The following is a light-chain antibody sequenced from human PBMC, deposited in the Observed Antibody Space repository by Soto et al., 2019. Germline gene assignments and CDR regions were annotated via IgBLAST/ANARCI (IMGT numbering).Light chain of an antibody. Sequence: SSELTQPPSVSVAPGQTARITCGGDNIGSKSVHWYQQKPGQAPVLVVYNDRDRPSGIPERFSGSNSGNTATLTISRVEAGDEADYYCQLWVSSSHHFYAFGTGTKAT. CDR2: NDR. CDR1: NIGSKS. CDR3: QLWVSSSHHFYA. V-gene: IGLV3-21*02. J-gene: IGLJ1*01.